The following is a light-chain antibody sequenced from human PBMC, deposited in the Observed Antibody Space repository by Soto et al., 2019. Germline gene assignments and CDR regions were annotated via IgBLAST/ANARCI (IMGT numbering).Light chain of an antibody. CDR1: QGISSY. V-gene: IGKV1-27*01. CDR2: VAS. J-gene: IGKJ4*01. Sequence: DLQMTQSPSSLSASVGDRVTITCRASQGISSYLAWYQQKPGKVPKLLISVASTLQSGVPSRFSGSGSGTDFTLTISSLQPEDVATYFCQQYNSIPLTFGGGTKVEVK. CDR3: QQYNSIPLT.